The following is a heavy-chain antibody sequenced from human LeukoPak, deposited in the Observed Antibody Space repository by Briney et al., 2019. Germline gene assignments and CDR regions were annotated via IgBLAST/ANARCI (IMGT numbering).Heavy chain of an antibody. CDR1: GYTFTTYA. V-gene: IGHV1-3*01. D-gene: IGHD3-22*01. CDR3: ATDRPYDSSGYYYGGFYY. CDR2: INAGNGNT. J-gene: IGHJ4*02. Sequence: GASVKVSCKASGYTFTTYAMHWVRQAPGQRLEWMGWINAGNGNTKYSQKFQGRVTIIRDTSASTAYMELSSLRSEDTAVYYCATDRPYDSSGYYYGGFYYWGQGTLVTVSS.